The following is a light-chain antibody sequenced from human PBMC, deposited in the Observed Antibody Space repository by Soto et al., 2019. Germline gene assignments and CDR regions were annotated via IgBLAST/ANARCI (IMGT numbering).Light chain of an antibody. J-gene: IGLJ1*01. CDR3: QVWDIMTDNYV. CDR2: YDS. Sequence: ALTQPPSVSVAPEKTATITCGGNNIGDKRVHWYRQKPGQAPVLLISYDSDRPSGIPERFSGSNSGNTATLTISRVEAGDEADYYCQVWDIMTDNYVFGGGTKVTVL. V-gene: IGLV3-21*04. CDR1: NIGDKR.